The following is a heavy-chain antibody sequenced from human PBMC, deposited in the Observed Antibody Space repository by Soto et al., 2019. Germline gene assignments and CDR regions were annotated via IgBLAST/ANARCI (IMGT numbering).Heavy chain of an antibody. V-gene: IGHV4-31*11. CDR1: GGSFSGYY. J-gene: IGHJ5*02. D-gene: IGHD2-2*01. CDR3: ARVRCISTSCPSTADWFDP. Sequence: PSETLSLTCAVYGGSFSGYYWSWIRQHPGKGLEWIGYIYYSGSTYYNPSLKSRVTISVDTSKNQFSLKLSSVTAADTAVYYCARVRCISTSCPSTADWFDPWGQGTLVTVSS. CDR2: IYYSGST.